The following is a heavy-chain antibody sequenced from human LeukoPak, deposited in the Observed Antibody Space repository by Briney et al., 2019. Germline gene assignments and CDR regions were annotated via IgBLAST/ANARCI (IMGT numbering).Heavy chain of an antibody. CDR3: ARVSSGYEGSDY. V-gene: IGHV1-2*06. CDR1: GYTFTGYY. J-gene: IGHJ4*02. D-gene: IGHD5-12*01. CDR2: INPNSGGT. Sequence: ASVKVSCKASGYTFTGYYMHWVRQAPGQGLEWMGRINPNSGGTNYAQKFQGRVTMTRDTSTSTVHMELSSLRSEDTAVYYCARVSSGYEGSDYWGQGTLVTVSS.